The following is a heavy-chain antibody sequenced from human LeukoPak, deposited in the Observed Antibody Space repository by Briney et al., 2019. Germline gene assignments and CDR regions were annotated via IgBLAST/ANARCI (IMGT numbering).Heavy chain of an antibody. Sequence: PSETLSLTCNVSGVSVSDGRYYWTWIRQHPGKGLEWIGYKYYSGSAKYNPSLKSRLTISIDTSKNQFSLQLSSVTAADTATYYCATPYCSSISCLDVFNMWGQGTTVTVSS. D-gene: IGHD2-2*01. CDR3: ATPYCSSISCLDVFNM. V-gene: IGHV4-31*03. CDR1: GVSVSDGRYY. CDR2: KYYSGSA. J-gene: IGHJ3*02.